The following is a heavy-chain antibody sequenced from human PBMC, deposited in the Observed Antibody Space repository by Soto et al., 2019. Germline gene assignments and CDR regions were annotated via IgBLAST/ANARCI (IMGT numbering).Heavy chain of an antibody. J-gene: IGHJ5*02. CDR3: ARGDPYSGYDRP. V-gene: IGHV4-34*01. Sequence: SETLSLSCAVYGGSFSGYYWSWIRQPPGKGLEWIGEIKHSGSTNYNPSLKSRVTISVDTSKNQFSLKLTSVTAADTAVYYCARGDPYSGYDRPWGQGTLVTVS. CDR1: GGSFSGYY. D-gene: IGHD5-12*01. CDR2: IKHSGST.